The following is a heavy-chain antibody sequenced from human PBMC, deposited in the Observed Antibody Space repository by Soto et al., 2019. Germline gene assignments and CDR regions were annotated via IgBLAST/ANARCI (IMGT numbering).Heavy chain of an antibody. Sequence: GGSLRLSCAASGFTFSSYSMNWVRQAPGKGLEWVSSISSSSSYIYYADSVKGRFTISRDNAKNSLYLQMNSLRAEDTAVYYCARDLGGGQTMVRGVIGGMDVWGQGTTVTVSS. J-gene: IGHJ6*02. CDR1: GFTFSSYS. D-gene: IGHD3-10*01. CDR3: ARDLGGGQTMVRGVIGGMDV. CDR2: ISSSSSYI. V-gene: IGHV3-21*01.